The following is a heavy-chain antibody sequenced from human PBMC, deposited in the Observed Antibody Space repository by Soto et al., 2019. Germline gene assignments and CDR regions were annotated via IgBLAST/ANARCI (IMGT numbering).Heavy chain of an antibody. CDR3: ARALPPYYYGMDV. CDR1: GGTFSSYA. Sequence: SVKVSCKASGGTFSSYAISWVRQAPGQGLVWMGGIIPIFGTANYAQKFQGRVTITADESTSTAYMELSSLRSEDTAVYYCARALPPYYYGMDVWGQGTTVTVSS. CDR2: IIPIFGTA. J-gene: IGHJ6*02. V-gene: IGHV1-69*13.